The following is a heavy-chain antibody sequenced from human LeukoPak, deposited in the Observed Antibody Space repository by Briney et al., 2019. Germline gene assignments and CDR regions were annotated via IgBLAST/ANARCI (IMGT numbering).Heavy chain of an antibody. Sequence: EASVKVSCKASGGTFSSYAISWVRQAPGQGLEWMGGIIPIFGTANYAQKFQGRATITADESTSTAYMELSSLRSEDTAVYYCARFKSYYDSSGYYTSDAFDIWGQGTMVTVSS. D-gene: IGHD3-22*01. CDR1: GGTFSSYA. J-gene: IGHJ3*02. CDR2: IIPIFGTA. CDR3: ARFKSYYDSSGYYTSDAFDI. V-gene: IGHV1-69*13.